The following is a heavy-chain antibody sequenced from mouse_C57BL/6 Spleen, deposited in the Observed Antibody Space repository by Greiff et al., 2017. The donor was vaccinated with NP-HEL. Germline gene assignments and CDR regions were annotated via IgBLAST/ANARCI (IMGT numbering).Heavy chain of an antibody. D-gene: IGHD3-2*02. CDR2: IYPRSGNT. CDR3: AREGDSSGYGYFDY. Sequence: VKLQESGAELARPGASVKLSCKASGYTFTSYGISWVKQRTGQGLEWIGEIYPRSGNTYYNEKFKGKATLTADKSSSTAYMELRSLTSEDSAVYFCAREGDSSGYGYFDYWGQGTTLTVSS. CDR1: GYTFTSYG. V-gene: IGHV1-81*01. J-gene: IGHJ2*01.